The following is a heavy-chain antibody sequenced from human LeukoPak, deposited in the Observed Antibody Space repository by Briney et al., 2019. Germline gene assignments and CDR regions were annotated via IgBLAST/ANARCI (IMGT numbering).Heavy chain of an antibody. V-gene: IGHV1-24*01. J-gene: IGHJ2*01. CDR3: ATSRTAYWYFAL. D-gene: IGHD2-2*01. CDR1: GYSLTELS. CDR2: FDPEAGRT. Sequence: ASVKVSCKVSGYSLTELSMHWVRQAPGKGLEWMGGFDPEAGRTIYAQKFQGRVTMTEDTPTDTVYMELSSLRSEDTAVYYCATSRTAYWYFALWGRGTLVTVSS.